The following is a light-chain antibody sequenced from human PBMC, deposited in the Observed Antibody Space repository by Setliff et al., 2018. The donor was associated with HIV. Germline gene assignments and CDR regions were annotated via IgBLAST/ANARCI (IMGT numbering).Light chain of an antibody. Sequence: QSVLTQPASVSGSPGQSITIPCTGTNSDIGGYNYVSWYQQLPGKAPKLMIFQVFNRPSGVSNRFSGFKSGNTASLTISGLQAEDEADYYCSASRPSATLVLFGTGTKVTVL. CDR1: NSDIGGYNY. J-gene: IGLJ1*01. CDR3: SASRPSATLVL. CDR2: QVF. V-gene: IGLV2-14*01.